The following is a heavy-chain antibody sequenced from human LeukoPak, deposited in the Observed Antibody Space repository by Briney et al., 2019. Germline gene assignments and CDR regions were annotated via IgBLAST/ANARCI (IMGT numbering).Heavy chain of an antibody. CDR3: ARVGDDSSGYYRDY. D-gene: IGHD3-22*01. J-gene: IGHJ4*02. CDR2: IYYSGST. CDR1: GGSISSSSYY. V-gene: IGHV4-39*07. Sequence: SETLSLTCTVSGGSISSSSYYWGWIRQPPGKGLEWIGSIYYSGSTYYNPSLKSRVTISVDTSKNQFSLKLSSVTAADTAVYYCARVGDDSSGYYRDYWGQGTLVTVSS.